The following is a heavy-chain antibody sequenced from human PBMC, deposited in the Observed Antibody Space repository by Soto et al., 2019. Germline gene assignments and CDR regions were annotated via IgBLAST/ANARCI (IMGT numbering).Heavy chain of an antibody. D-gene: IGHD6-13*01. CDR3: ARDRIAGSTSYYGMDV. Sequence: QVQLVQSGAEVKKPGSSVRVSCKASGGTFSSYAISWVRQAPGQGLEWMGGIIPIFGTENYAQKFQGGVTITADESTSTAYMELSSLRSEDTAVYYCARDRIAGSTSYYGMDVWGQGTTVTVSS. J-gene: IGHJ6*02. V-gene: IGHV1-69*01. CDR1: GGTFSSYA. CDR2: IIPIFGTE.